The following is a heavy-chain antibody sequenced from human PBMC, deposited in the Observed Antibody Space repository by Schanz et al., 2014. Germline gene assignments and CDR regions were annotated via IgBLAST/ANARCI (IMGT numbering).Heavy chain of an antibody. D-gene: IGHD3-3*01. CDR3: ARDLLVSHYDFWSGNDY. CDR1: GFTFSASA. CDR2: IKQDGSEK. V-gene: IGHV3-7*01. J-gene: IGHJ4*02. Sequence: EVQLVESGGGLVQPGGSLKLSCAASGFTFSASAMHWVRQAPGKGLEWVANIKQDGSEKYYVDSVKGRFTISRDTPKNTLYVQMNSLRADDTAVYYCARDLLVSHYDFWSGNDYWGQGTLVTVSS.